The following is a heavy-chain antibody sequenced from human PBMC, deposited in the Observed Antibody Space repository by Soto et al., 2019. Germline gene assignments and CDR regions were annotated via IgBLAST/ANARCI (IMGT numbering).Heavy chain of an antibody. CDR2: ISGSGGST. V-gene: IGHV3-23*01. J-gene: IGHJ6*03. CDR1: GFTFSSYA. D-gene: IGHD2-15*01. Sequence: GGSLRLSCAASGFTFSSYAMSWVRQAPGKGLEWVSAISGSGGSTYYADSVKGRFTISRDNSKNTLYLQMNSLRAEDTAVYYCAKEYCSGGSCYQTYYMDVWGKGTTVTVSS. CDR3: AKEYCSGGSCYQTYYMDV.